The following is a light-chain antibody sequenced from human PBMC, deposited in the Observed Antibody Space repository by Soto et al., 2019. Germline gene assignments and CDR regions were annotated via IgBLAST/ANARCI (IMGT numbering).Light chain of an antibody. V-gene: IGKV3-20*01. CDR3: QQYGSSPIT. CDR1: QTVSSSY. CDR2: GAS. Sequence: EIVLTQSPGTLSLSPGERATLSCRASQTVSSSYLAWYQQKPGRAPRLLIYGASSRATGIPDRFSGSGSGTDFTLTISRLEPEDFAVYYCQQYGSSPITFGQGTRLEL. J-gene: IGKJ5*01.